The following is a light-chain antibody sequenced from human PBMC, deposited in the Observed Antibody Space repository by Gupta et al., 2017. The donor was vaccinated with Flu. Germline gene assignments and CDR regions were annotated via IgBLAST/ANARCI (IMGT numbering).Light chain of an antibody. J-gene: IGLJ1*01. CDR1: SSDVGNYNL. Sequence: SALTQPAPVSGSPGHSSTISCAGTSSDVGNYNLVSWYQQHPGKAPKVMIYEVIRRPSGVSNRFSGSKSGNTASLTISGLQAEDEADYYCCSFAGSATDVFGTGTKVTVL. V-gene: IGLV2-23*02. CDR3: CSFAGSATDV. CDR2: EVI.